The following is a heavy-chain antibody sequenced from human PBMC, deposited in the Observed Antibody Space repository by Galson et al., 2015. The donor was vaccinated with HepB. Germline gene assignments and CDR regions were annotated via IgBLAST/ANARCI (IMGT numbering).Heavy chain of an antibody. J-gene: IGHJ5*01. V-gene: IGHV3-23*01. CDR2: ISGSGGST. CDR1: GFTLRSYV. D-gene: IGHD4-17*01. Sequence: SLRLSCAASGFTLRSYVMSWVRQAPGKGLEWVSAISGSGGSTFYAGSVKGRFTISRDNSKNTLYLQMNSLRAEDTAIFYCAKDHDGDSVRWFDSWGQGTLFTVSS. CDR3: AKDHDGDSVRWFDS.